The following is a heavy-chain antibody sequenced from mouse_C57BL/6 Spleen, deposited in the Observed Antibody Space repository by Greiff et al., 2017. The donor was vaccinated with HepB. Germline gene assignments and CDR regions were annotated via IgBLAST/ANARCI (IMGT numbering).Heavy chain of an antibody. V-gene: IGHV5-9*01. D-gene: IGHD2-2*01. Sequence: EVHLVESGGGLVKPGGSLKLSCAASGFTFSSYTMSWVRQTPEKRLEWVATISGGGGNTYYPDSVKGRFTISRDNAKNTLYLQMSSLRSEDTALYYCARHMVTTYYFDYWGQGTTLTVSS. CDR3: ARHMVTTYYFDY. CDR2: ISGGGGNT. J-gene: IGHJ2*01. CDR1: GFTFSSYT.